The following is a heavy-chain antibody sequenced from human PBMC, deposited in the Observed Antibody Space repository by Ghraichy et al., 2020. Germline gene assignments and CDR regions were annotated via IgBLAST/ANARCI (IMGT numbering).Heavy chain of an antibody. D-gene: IGHD2-2*01. CDR1: GFTFSSYA. J-gene: IGHJ4*02. CDR3: AKEGSYCRSSSCTHFDY. CDR2: IKGSGSST. V-gene: IGHV3-23*01. Sequence: LSLTCAASGFTFSSYAMSWVRQAPGKGLEWVSAIKGSGSSTYYRDSVKGRFTISRDNSKSTLYLQMNSLRAEDTAVYYCAKEGSYCRSSSCTHFDYWGQGTLVTLSS.